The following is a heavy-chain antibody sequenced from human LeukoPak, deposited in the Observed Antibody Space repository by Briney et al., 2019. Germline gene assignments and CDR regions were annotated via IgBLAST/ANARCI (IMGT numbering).Heavy chain of an antibody. V-gene: IGHV1-69*06. CDR2: IIPIFGTA. CDR3: ASPARIAAAGAHFDY. J-gene: IGHJ4*02. D-gene: IGHD6-13*01. CDR1: GGTFSSYA. Sequence: SVKVSCKASGGTFSSYAISWVQQAPGQGLEWMGGIIPIFGTANYAQKFQGRVTITADKSTSTAYMELSSLRSEDTAVYYCASPARIAAAGAHFDYWGQGTLVTVSS.